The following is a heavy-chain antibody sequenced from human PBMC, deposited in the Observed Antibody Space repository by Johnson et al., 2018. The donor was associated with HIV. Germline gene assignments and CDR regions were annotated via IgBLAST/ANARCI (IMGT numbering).Heavy chain of an antibody. CDR2: IKSKTDGGTT. D-gene: IGHD4-17*01. Sequence: VQLVESGGGVVQPGRSLRLSCAASGFTFSTYAMSWVRQAPGKGLEWVGRIKSKTDGGTTDYAAPVKGRFTIPRDDSKNTLYLQMNSLKTEDTAVYYCTTAFQIMVTTGAFDIWGQGTMVTVSS. V-gene: IGHV3-15*01. CDR1: GFTFSTYA. J-gene: IGHJ3*02. CDR3: TTAFQIMVTTGAFDI.